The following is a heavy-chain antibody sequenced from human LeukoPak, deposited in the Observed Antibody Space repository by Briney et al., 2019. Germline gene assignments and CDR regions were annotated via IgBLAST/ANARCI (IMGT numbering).Heavy chain of an antibody. Sequence: GGSLRLSCAASGFTFSSYSMNWVRQAPGKGLEWVSSIDTSTTYMTYADSVKGRFTISRENAKNVLYLQMSSLRVEDTAVYYCVREIRETVITRHYYYGIDVWGQGTTVTVSS. J-gene: IGHJ6*02. D-gene: IGHD1-7*01. CDR2: IDTSTTYM. CDR3: VREIRETVITRHYYYGIDV. CDR1: GFTFSSYS. V-gene: IGHV3-21*04.